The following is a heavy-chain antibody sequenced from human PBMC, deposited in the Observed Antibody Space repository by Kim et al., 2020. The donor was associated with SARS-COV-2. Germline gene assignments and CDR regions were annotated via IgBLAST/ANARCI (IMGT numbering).Heavy chain of an antibody. J-gene: IGHJ4*01. Sequence: GGALRLSCAASGFTFSDYYMTWIRQAPGKGLEWVSYISSSASHTNYADSVKGRFTISRDNGQNSLYLQMNSLRAEDTAIYYCAMQWAVGSPPVGFDHWG. CDR3: AMQWAVGSPPVGFDH. CDR2: ISSSASHT. V-gene: IGHV3-11*03. D-gene: IGHD6-19*01. CDR1: GFTFSDYY.